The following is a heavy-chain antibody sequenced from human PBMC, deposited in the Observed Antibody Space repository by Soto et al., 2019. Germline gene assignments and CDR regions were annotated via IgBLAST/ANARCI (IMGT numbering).Heavy chain of an antibody. Sequence: EVHLVESGGALVQPGGSLRLSCAASGFTFSDYWMTWVRQTPGKGLEGVANMNPDGSEQYYLDSAKGRFTISRDNAKNSLYLQMNNLRGEDTAVYYCTRDLNHDCGPWGQGTQVIVSS. V-gene: IGHV3-7*04. CDR1: GFTFSDYW. CDR2: MNPDGSEQ. D-gene: IGHD2-21*01. CDR3: TRDLNHDCGP. J-gene: IGHJ5*02.